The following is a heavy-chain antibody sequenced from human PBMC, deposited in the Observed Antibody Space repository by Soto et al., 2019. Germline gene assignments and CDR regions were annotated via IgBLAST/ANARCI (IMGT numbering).Heavy chain of an antibody. V-gene: IGHV4-39*01. CDR3: ARKSDAVARKPPES. CDR1: GGSISSSSYY. Sequence: QLQLQESGPGLVKPSETLSLTCSVSGGSISSSSYYWGWIRQPPGKGLEWIGSIYHSGTTSYNASLKSRVTISVDTSKNQVSLRLTSVTVADTAVYYCARKSDAVARKPPESWGQGTLVIVSS. D-gene: IGHD6-19*01. J-gene: IGHJ5*02. CDR2: IYHSGTT.